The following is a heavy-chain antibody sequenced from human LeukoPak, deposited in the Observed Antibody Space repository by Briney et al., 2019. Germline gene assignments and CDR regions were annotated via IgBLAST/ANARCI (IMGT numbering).Heavy chain of an antibody. Sequence: GESLKISCKGSGYSFTSYWIDWVRQMPGKGLEWMGIIYPGDSDTRYSPSFQGQVTISADKSISTAYLQWSSLKASDTAMYYCARRDQDYSSSGRWFDPWGQGTLVTVSS. CDR3: ARRDQDYSSSGRWFDP. V-gene: IGHV5-51*01. D-gene: IGHD6-6*01. J-gene: IGHJ5*02. CDR2: IYPGDSDT. CDR1: GYSFTSYW.